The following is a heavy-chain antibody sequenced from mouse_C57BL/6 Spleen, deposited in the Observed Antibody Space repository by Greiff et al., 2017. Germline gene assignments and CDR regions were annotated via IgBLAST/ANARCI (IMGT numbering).Heavy chain of an antibody. D-gene: IGHD2-2*01. CDR3: ARWEGYDVWFSY. Sequence: VQLQQPGAELVRPGSSVKLSCKASGYTFTSYWMDWVKQRPGQGLEWIGNIYPSDSETHYNQKFKDKATLTVDKSSSTAYMQLSSLTSEDSAVYYCARWEGYDVWFSYWGQGTLVTVSA. CDR2: IYPSDSET. CDR1: GYTFTSYW. J-gene: IGHJ3*01. V-gene: IGHV1-61*01.